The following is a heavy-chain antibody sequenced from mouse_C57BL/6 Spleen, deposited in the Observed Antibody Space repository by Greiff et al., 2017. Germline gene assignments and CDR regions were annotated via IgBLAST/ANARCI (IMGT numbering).Heavy chain of an antibody. J-gene: IGHJ2*01. D-gene: IGHD2-14*01. CDR1: GFNIKDDY. CDR2: IDPENGDT. CDR3: TTPDNRDCFDY. Sequence: EVQLQQSGAELVRPGASVKLSCTASGFNIKDDYMHWVKQRPEQGLEWIGWIDPENGDTKYAAKFQGKATITADTSSNTAYLQLSSLTSEDTAVYYCTTPDNRDCFDYWGQGTTLTVSS. V-gene: IGHV14-4*01.